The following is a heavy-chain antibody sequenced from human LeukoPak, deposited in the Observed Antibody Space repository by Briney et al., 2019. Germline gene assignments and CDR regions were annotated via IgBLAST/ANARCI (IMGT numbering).Heavy chain of an antibody. V-gene: IGHV3-23*01. CDR1: GFTFSSYG. J-gene: IGHJ4*02. CDR3: AKVVDIVATAYFDY. CDR2: ISGSGGST. Sequence: HPGGSLRLSCAASGFTFSSYGMSWVRQAPGKGLEWVSAISGSGGSTYYADSVKGRFTISRDNSKNTLYLQMNSLRAEDTAVYYCAKVVDIVATAYFDYWGQGTLVTVSS. D-gene: IGHD5-12*01.